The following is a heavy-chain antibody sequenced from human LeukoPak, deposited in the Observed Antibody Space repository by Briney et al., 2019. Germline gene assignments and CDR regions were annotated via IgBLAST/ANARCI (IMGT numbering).Heavy chain of an antibody. CDR2: INPNSGGT. CDR1: GYTFTGYY. J-gene: IGHJ4*02. V-gene: IGHV1-2*02. CDR3: ARGRYYYDSSGYYLFDY. D-gene: IGHD3-22*01. Sequence: ASVKVSCKASGYTFTGYYMHWVRQASGQGLEWMGWINPNSGGTNYAQKFQGRVTMTRDTSISTAYMELSRLRSDDTAVYYCARGRYYYDSSGYYLFDYWGQGTLVTVSS.